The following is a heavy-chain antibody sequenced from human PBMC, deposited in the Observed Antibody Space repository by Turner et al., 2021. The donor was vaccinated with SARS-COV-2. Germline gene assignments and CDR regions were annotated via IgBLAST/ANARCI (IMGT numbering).Heavy chain of an antibody. D-gene: IGHD2-2*01. J-gene: IGHJ5*02. CDR3: ATGYQLRVNWFDP. V-gene: IGHV1-24*01. Sequence: QVQLVQSVAEVMKPGASVKVSCKISGYTLTELSMYWVRQAPGKGLEWMGGFDPEDGETIYEQNFQGRVTMTEDTSTDTAYMELSSLRSEDTAVYFCATGYQLRVNWFDPWGQGTLVTVSS. CDR2: FDPEDGET. CDR1: GYTLTELS.